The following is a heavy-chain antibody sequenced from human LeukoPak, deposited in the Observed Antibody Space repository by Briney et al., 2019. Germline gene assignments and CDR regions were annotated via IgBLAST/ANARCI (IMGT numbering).Heavy chain of an antibody. CDR2: IYTSGST. Sequence: SETLSLTCTVSGGSISSYYWSWIRQPAGKGLEWIGRIYTSGSTNYNPSLKSRVTISVDTSKNQFSLKLSSVTAADTAVYYCASYIVVVPAAISFDAFDIWGQGTMVTVSS. V-gene: IGHV4-4*07. CDR3: ASYIVVVPAAISFDAFDI. D-gene: IGHD2-2*02. J-gene: IGHJ3*02. CDR1: GGSISSYY.